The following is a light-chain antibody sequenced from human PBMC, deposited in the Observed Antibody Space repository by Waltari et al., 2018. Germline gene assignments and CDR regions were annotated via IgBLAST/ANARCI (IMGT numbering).Light chain of an antibody. J-gene: IGLJ1*01. V-gene: IGLV2-23*02. CDR1: TSDVGSYDL. CDR2: EVF. CDR3: CSYAGRGTYV. Sequence: QSALTQPASVSGTPGQSITISCSGTTSDVGSYDLVSWYQQHPGEAPKLLICEVFKRPPDTSSRFSGAKSGSTASLTISVLQPEDEADYYCCSYAGRGTYVFGSGTKVTVL.